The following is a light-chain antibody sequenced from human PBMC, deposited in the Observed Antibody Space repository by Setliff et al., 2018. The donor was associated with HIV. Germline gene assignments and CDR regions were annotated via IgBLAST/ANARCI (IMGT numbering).Light chain of an antibody. Sequence: QSALTQPRSVSGSPGQPVTISCIGTSSDVGGYKHVSWYQQHPGKAPKLIIYDVNKRPSGVPDRFSGSMSGNTASLTISGLQADDEADYYCCSYAGSYVFETGTKVTVL. V-gene: IGLV2-11*01. CDR2: DVN. J-gene: IGLJ1*01. CDR3: CSYAGSYV. CDR1: SSDVGGYKH.